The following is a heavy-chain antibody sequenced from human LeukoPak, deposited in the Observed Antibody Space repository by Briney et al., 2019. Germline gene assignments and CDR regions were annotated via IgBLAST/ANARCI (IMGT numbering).Heavy chain of an antibody. V-gene: IGHV3-48*04. CDR2: ISSSSSNI. CDR1: GFIFSSYS. CDR3: AKGLTVVTLGWFDP. D-gene: IGHD4-23*01. Sequence: GGSPRLSCAASGFIFSSYSMTWVRQAPGKGLEWISYISSSSSNIYYADSVKGRFTISRDNAKNSLYLQMNSLRAEDTAVYYCAKGLTVVTLGWFDPWGQGTLVTVSS. J-gene: IGHJ5*02.